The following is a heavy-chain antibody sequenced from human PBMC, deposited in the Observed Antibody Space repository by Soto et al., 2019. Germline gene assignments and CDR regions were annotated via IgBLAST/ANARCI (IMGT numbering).Heavy chain of an antibody. CDR1: GFTFSSYD. CDR2: INSNGGIT. J-gene: IGHJ4*02. CDR3: VKAVSFDY. V-gene: IGHV3-64D*06. Sequence: ESGGGLVQPGGSLRLSCSASGFTFSSYDMHWVRQAPGKGLEYFSAINSNGGITYYADSVKGRFTITRDNSKNTVYLQMSSLRAEDAAVYYCVKAVSFDYWGQGTLVTVSS.